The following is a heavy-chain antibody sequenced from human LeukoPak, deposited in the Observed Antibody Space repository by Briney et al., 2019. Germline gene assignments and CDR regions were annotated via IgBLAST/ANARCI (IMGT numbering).Heavy chain of an antibody. CDR3: ARDRDYVWGGGHYDAFDI. J-gene: IGHJ3*02. CDR1: GFTFSSYW. Sequence: PGGSLRLSCAASGFTFSSYWMSWVRQAPGKGLEWVANIKQDGSEKYYVDSVKGRFTISRDNAKNTLYLQMNSLRAEDTAVYYCARDRDYVWGGGHYDAFDIWGQGTMVTVSS. D-gene: IGHD3-16*01. CDR2: IKQDGSEK. V-gene: IGHV3-7*01.